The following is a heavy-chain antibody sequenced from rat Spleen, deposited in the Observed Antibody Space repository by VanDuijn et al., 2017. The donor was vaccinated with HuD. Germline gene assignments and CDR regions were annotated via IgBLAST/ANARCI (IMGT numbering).Heavy chain of an antibody. J-gene: IGHJ2*01. V-gene: IGHV5-31*01. D-gene: IGHD5-1*01. Sequence: EVQLVESGGGLVQPGRSLKLSCVAPGFTFNNYWMAWVRQAPGKGLEWVASISFDGGSTYYRDSVKGRFTISRDNAKSSLYLQIDSLRCEDTATYYCTNNWEAYYWGQGVMVTVSS. CDR1: GFTFNNYW. CDR2: ISFDGGST. CDR3: TNNWEAYY.